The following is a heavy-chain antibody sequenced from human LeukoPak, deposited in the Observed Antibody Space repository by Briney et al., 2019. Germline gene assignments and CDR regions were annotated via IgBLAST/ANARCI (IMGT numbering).Heavy chain of an antibody. V-gene: IGHV3-21*05. J-gene: IGHJ4*02. D-gene: IGHD4-17*01. CDR1: GFTFSSYS. CDR2: ISSSSSYI. Sequence: GGSLRLSCAASGFTFSSYSMNWVRQAPGKGLEWVSYISSSSSYIYYADSVKGRFTISRDTAKNSLYLQMNSLRAEDTAVYYCARGPTVTTFDYWGQGTLVTVSS. CDR3: ARGPTVTTFDY.